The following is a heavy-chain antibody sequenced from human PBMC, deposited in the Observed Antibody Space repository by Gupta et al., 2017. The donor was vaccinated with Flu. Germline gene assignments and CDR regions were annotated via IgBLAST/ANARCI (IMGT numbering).Heavy chain of an antibody. CDR1: GFTFSSYW. Sequence: VQLVESGGGLAQPGGSLRLSCAASGFTFSSYWMHWVRQATGKGLVWVSLMNSDGSGTTYADSVEGRFTISRDNAKNTLYLQMDSLRVEDTAVYYCARAVSIGAVTRTFDSWGQGTLVTVSS. CDR3: ARAVSIGAVTRTFDS. D-gene: IGHD6-19*01. CDR2: MNSDGSGT. V-gene: IGHV3-74*01. J-gene: IGHJ4*02.